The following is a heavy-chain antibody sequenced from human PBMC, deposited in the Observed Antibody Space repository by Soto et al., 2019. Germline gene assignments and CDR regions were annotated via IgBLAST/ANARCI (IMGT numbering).Heavy chain of an antibody. V-gene: IGHV1-69*06. D-gene: IGHD3-10*01. CDR2: IIPLYGTV. CDR1: GDTFNNFG. Sequence: VKASCKASGDTFNNFGISWVRQAPGQGLERMGWIIPLYGTVNYAQKFQGRVTISADKSTSTVYLDLSSLRTEDTAVYYCARVRVVRGEIPSYLVLWGQGTLVTVSS. CDR3: ARVRVVRGEIPSYLVL. J-gene: IGHJ4*02.